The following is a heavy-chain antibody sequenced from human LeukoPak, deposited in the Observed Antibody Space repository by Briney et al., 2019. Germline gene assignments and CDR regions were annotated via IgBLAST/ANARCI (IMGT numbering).Heavy chain of an antibody. Sequence: PGGSLRLSCAASGFTFSSYAMSWVRQAPGKGLQWVSTISGSGGSTYYADSVKGRFTISRDNSKNTLYLQMNSLRAEDTAVYYCARRPGLERYYFDYCGQGTLVTVSS. V-gene: IGHV3-23*01. J-gene: IGHJ4*02. CDR3: ARRPGLERYYFDY. CDR1: GFTFSSYA. CDR2: ISGSGGST. D-gene: IGHD1-1*01.